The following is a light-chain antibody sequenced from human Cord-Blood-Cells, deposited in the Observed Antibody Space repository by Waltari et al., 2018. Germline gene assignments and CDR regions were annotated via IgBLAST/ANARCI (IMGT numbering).Light chain of an antibody. V-gene: IGKV1-39*01. Sequence: DHQMTQYISSLSASVGDRVTITSRASQNISSYLICSQQKPGKAPKLLIYAASSLQSRVPSRFSGSGSGTEFTLTISSLQPDDFSTYYCQQSYSTPFTFGPGTKVDIK. CDR3: QQSYSTPFT. CDR1: QNISSY. J-gene: IGKJ3*01. CDR2: AAS.